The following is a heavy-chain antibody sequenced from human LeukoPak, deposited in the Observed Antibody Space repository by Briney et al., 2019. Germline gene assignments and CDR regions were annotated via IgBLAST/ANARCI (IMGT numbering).Heavy chain of an antibody. CDR2: INPNSGGT. D-gene: IGHD5-12*01. V-gene: IGHV1-2*02. Sequence: GASVKVSCTASGYTFTGYYMHWVRQAPGQGLEWMGWINPNSGGTNYAQKFQGRVTMTRDTSISTAYMELSRLRSDDTAVYYCARERSAIGGYDRWGQGTLVTVSS. J-gene: IGHJ5*02. CDR3: ARERSAIGGYDR. CDR1: GYTFTGYY.